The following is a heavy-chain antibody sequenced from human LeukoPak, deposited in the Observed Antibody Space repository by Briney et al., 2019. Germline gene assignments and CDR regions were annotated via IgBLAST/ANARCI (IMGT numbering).Heavy chain of an antibody. Sequence: SETLSLTCTVSGGSISSYYWSWIRQPPGKGLEWIGYIYTSGSTNYNPSLKSRVTISLDTSKNQFSLKLNSVTAADTAVYYCARPYYYDSRIDPWGQGTLVTVSS. D-gene: IGHD3-22*01. V-gene: IGHV4-4*09. CDR1: GGSISSYY. J-gene: IGHJ5*02. CDR3: ARPYYYDSRIDP. CDR2: IYTSGST.